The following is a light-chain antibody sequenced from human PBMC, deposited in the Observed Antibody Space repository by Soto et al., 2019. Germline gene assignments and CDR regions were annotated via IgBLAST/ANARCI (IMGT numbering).Light chain of an antibody. CDR3: SSYTISNTLV. J-gene: IGLJ1*01. V-gene: IGLV2-14*01. Sequence: QSVLTQPASVSGSPGQLITISCTGTSSDVGGYNYVSWYQQYPGKAPKLMIYDVSNRPSGVSNRFSGSKSGNTASLTISGLQAEDEADYYCSSYTISNTLVFGSGTKVTVL. CDR1: SSDVGGYNY. CDR2: DVS.